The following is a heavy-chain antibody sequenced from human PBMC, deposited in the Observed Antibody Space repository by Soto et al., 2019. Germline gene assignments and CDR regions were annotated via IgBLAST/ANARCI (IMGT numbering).Heavy chain of an antibody. CDR1: CGSVGSGSYY. CDR3: ARYRGDCSSTSCYNPRYFDL. V-gene: IGHV4-61*01. J-gene: IGHJ2*01. CDR2: IYYSGST. D-gene: IGHD2-2*02. Sequence: KLSETLSLTCTVSCGSVGSGSYYWSWIRQPPGKGLEWIGYIYYSGSTNYNPSLKSRVTISVDTSKNQFSLKLSSVTAADTAVYYCARYRGDCSSTSCYNPRYFDLWGRGTLVTVSS.